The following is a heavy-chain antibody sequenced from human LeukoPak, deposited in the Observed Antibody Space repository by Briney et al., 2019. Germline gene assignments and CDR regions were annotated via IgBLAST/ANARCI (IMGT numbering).Heavy chain of an antibody. CDR2: INLNSGGT. CDR3: ARDRYQLLGAFDI. CDR1: GYTFTGYY. V-gene: IGHV1-2*02. J-gene: IGHJ3*02. Sequence: ASVKVSCKASGYTFTGYYMHWVRQAPGQGLEWMGWINLNSGGTNYAQKFQGRVTMTRDTSISTAYMELSRLRSDDTAVYYCARDRYQLLGAFDIWGQGTMVTVPS. D-gene: IGHD2-2*01.